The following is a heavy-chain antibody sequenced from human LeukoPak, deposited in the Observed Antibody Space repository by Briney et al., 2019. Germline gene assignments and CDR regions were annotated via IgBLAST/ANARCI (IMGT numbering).Heavy chain of an antibody. Sequence: GASVKASCKASGYTFTSYYMHWVRQAPRQGLEWMGIINPSVGSTSYAQKFQGRVTMTRDTSTSTVYMELSSLRSEDTAVYYCARDYGDYVALDYWGQGTLVTVSS. J-gene: IGHJ4*02. V-gene: IGHV1-46*01. D-gene: IGHD4-17*01. CDR1: GYTFTSYY. CDR2: INPSVGST. CDR3: ARDYGDYVALDY.